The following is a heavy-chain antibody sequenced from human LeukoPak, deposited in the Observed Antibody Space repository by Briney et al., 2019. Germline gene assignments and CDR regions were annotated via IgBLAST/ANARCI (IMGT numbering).Heavy chain of an antibody. CDR3: ARDLGSSSDY. CDR1: GFIVSSNY. V-gene: IGHV3-66*01. D-gene: IGHD6-13*01. Sequence: GGSLRLSCAASGFIVSSNYMNRVRQAPGKGLEWVSVIHNSGTTYADSVKGRFTISRDNSKNTLFLQMNSLRAEDTAMYYCARDLGSSSDYWGQGTLVTVSS. J-gene: IGHJ4*02. CDR2: IHNSGTT.